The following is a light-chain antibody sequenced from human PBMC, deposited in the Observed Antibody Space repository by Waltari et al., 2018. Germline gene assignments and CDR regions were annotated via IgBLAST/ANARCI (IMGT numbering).Light chain of an antibody. CDR2: QAS. CDR1: QSIYIW. Sequence: DIQMTQSPSTLSASVGDRVTITCRASQSIYIWLAWYQQKPGKAPNVLSYQASSLQNGVPSRFSGSGSGTEFTLTISSLQPDDFATYYCQQYNYYPYTFGQGTRLEIK. CDR3: QQYNYYPYT. J-gene: IGKJ2*01. V-gene: IGKV1-5*03.